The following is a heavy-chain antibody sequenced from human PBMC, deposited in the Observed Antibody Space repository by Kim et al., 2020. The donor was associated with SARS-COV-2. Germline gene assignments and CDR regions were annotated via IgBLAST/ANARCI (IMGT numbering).Heavy chain of an antibody. CDR3: ARSRQLRGGLDY. D-gene: IGHD6-6*01. V-gene: IGHV4-59*13. Sequence: SETLSLTCTVSGGSMNDYYWNWIRQPPGKGLEWIGYMHYSGSTSYNPSLKSRVTISVDTSKNQFSLKMTSVTAADTAVYYCARSRQLRGGLDYWGQGNLVTVSS. CDR1: GGSMNDYY. J-gene: IGHJ4*02. CDR2: MHYSGST.